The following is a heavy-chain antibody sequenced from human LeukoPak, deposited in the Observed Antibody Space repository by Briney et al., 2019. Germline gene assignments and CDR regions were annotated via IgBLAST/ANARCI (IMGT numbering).Heavy chain of an antibody. Sequence: ASVKVSCKVSGYTLTELSMHWVRQAPGKGLEWMGGFDPEDGETIYAQKFQGRVTMTEDTSTDTAYMELSSLRSEDTAVYYCARGRGAAAGTPKYYYMDVWGKGTTVTVSS. D-gene: IGHD6-13*01. CDR1: GYTLTELS. J-gene: IGHJ6*03. CDR2: FDPEDGET. CDR3: ARGRGAAAGTPKYYYMDV. V-gene: IGHV1-24*01.